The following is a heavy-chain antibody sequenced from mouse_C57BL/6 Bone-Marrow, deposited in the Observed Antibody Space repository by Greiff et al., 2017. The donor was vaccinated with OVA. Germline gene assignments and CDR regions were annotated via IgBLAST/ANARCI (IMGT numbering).Heavy chain of an antibody. CDR2: IYPGSGST. Sequence: QVQLQQPGAELVKPGASVQMSCKASGYTFTSYWITWVKQRPGQGLAWIGDIYPGSGSTNYNEKFKSKATLTVDTSSSTAYMQLSSLTSEDSAVYYCAKDTTDFDYWGQGTTLTVSS. J-gene: IGHJ2*01. V-gene: IGHV1-55*01. CDR1: GYTFTSYW. CDR3: AKDTTDFDY. D-gene: IGHD1-1*01.